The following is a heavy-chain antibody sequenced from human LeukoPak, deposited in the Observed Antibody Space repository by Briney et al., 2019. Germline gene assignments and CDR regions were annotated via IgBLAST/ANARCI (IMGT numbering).Heavy chain of an antibody. CDR2: IAPISGTP. V-gene: IGHV1-69*06. Sequence: EASVKVSCKASGGTFTHFVISWLRQAPGQGLELMGGIAPISGTPVYAQKFQDRVNITADTSTNTAYMEMSSLTSEDTAMYYCAREGEYYAESGNLIDAADVWGQGTMVIVSA. CDR1: GGTFTHFV. J-gene: IGHJ3*01. D-gene: IGHD3-10*01. CDR3: AREGEYYAESGNLIDAADV.